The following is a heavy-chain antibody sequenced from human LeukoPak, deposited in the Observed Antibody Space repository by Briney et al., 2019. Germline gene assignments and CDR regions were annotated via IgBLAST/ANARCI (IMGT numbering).Heavy chain of an antibody. CDR1: GYTFTNLG. CDR2: ISAHSGNT. V-gene: IGHV1-18*01. D-gene: IGHD2-8*01. J-gene: IGHJ4*02. CDR3: ARANSYTDY. Sequence: AAVKVSCKASGYTFTNLGISWVRQAPGEGLEWMGWISAHSGNTNYAQNLQGRVTMTTDTSASTAYMELRSLRSDDTAVYFCARANSYTDYWGQGTLVTVSS.